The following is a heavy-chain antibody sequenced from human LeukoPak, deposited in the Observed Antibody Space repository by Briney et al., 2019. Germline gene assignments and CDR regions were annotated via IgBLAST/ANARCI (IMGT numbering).Heavy chain of an antibody. Sequence: ASVTVSCKASGYTFTGYYMHWERQAHGPGLEWMGWINPNSGGTNYEQKFQGRVTMTRNTSISPAYMEVSRLRCDDTAVYYCAKDIVLMVYAIYSWFDPWGQGTLVTVSS. V-gene: IGHV1-2*02. CDR3: AKDIVLMVYAIYSWFDP. J-gene: IGHJ5*02. CDR2: INPNSGGT. CDR1: GYTFTGYY. D-gene: IGHD2-8*01.